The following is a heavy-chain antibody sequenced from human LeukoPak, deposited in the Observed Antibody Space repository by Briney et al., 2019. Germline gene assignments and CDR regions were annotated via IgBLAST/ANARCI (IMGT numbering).Heavy chain of an antibody. V-gene: IGHV1-69*13. CDR3: ARARTVVTPFDAFDI. CDR2: IIPIFGTA. D-gene: IGHD4-23*01. CDR1: GGTFSSYA. Sequence: GASVKVSCKASGGTFSSYAISWVRQAPGQGLEWMGGIIPIFGTANYAQKFQGRVTITADESTSTAYMELSSLRSEDTAVYYCARARTVVTPFDAFDIWGQGTMVTVSS. J-gene: IGHJ3*02.